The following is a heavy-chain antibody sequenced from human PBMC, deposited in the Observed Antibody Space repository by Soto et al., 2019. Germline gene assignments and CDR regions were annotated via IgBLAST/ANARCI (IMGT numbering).Heavy chain of an antibody. Sequence: QVQLVQSGAEVKKPGSSVKVSCKASGGTFSSYTISWVRQAPGQGLEWMGRIIPILGIANYAQKFQGRGTITADKSPSTAYMELSSLRYEDTAVYYCARDVNTVVRGVTNYYMYVWGKGTTVTVCS. CDR1: GGTFSSYT. CDR2: IIPILGIA. D-gene: IGHD3-10*01. V-gene: IGHV1-69*08. J-gene: IGHJ6*03. CDR3: ARDVNTVVRGVTNYYMYV.